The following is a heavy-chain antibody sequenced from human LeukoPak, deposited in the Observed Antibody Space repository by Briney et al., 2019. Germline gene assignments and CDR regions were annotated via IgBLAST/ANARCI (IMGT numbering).Heavy chain of an antibody. CDR2: IKQDGSEK. CDR3: ASAGVATTFYYYYYMDV. CDR1: GFTFSSYW. D-gene: IGHD5-12*01. Sequence: GGPLRLSCAASGFTFSSYWMSWVRQATGKGLEWVANIKQDGSEKYYVDSVKGRFTISRDNAKNSLYLQMNSLRAEDTAVYYCASAGVATTFYYYYYMDVWGKGTTVTV. V-gene: IGHV3-7*01. J-gene: IGHJ6*03.